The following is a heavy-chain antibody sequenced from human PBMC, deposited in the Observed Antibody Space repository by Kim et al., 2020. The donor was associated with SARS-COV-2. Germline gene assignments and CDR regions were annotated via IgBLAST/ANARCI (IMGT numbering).Heavy chain of an antibody. D-gene: IGHD6-19*01. Sequence: GGSLRLSCAASGFTLSSYWMHWVRQAPGKGLEWVSRSNSDGTTTNYADSVKGRFTISRDNRKNTMSLQMSSLRAEDTALYYCARRSYSSGWYYFDLWGQGTLVTVSS. CDR1: GFTLSSYW. J-gene: IGHJ4*02. V-gene: IGHV3-74*01. CDR3: ARRSYSSGWYYFDL. CDR2: SNSDGTTT.